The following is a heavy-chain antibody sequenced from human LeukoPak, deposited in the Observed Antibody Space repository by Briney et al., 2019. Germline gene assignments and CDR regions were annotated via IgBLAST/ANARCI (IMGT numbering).Heavy chain of an antibody. CDR1: GYTFTSYG. CDR3: ARNLGYCSGGRCSGYYYMDV. CDR2: ISAYNGNT. J-gene: IGHJ6*03. D-gene: IGHD2-15*01. V-gene: IGHV1-18*01. Sequence: GASVKVSCKASGYTFTSYGISWVRQAPGQGLEWMGWISAYNGNTNYAQKLQGRVTMTTDTSTSTAYMELRSLRSDDTAVYYCARNLGYCSGGRCSGYYYMDVWGKGTTVTISS.